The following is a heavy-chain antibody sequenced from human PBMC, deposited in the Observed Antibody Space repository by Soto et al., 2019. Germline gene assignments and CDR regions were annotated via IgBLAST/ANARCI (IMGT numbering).Heavy chain of an antibody. CDR2: IDGSGNT. CDR1: SESLSGYY. J-gene: IGHJ4*02. CDR3: VGARGRLVGCDY. V-gene: IGHV4-34*01. Sequence: QVQLQQWGAGLLKPSETLSLTCAVNSESLSGYYWSWIRQSPGKGLEWIGEIDGSGNTNYSPSLRRRVAMSVDTSKNHFSLNLNSVSAADTAAYYCVGARGRLVGCDYWGQGTLVTVSS. D-gene: IGHD1-26*01.